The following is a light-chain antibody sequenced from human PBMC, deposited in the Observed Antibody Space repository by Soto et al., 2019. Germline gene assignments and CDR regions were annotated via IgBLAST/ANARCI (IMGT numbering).Light chain of an antibody. CDR2: EVY. CDR1: SSDVGGYYY. V-gene: IGLV2-8*01. CDR3: SSYVGNNNLV. Sequence: QSVLTQPASVSGSPGQSITISCTGTSSDVGGYYYVSWYQQHPGKAPKVIIYEVYKRPSGVPDRFSGSKSGKTASLTVSGLQADDEADYFCSSYVGNNNLVFGGGTKLTVL. J-gene: IGLJ3*02.